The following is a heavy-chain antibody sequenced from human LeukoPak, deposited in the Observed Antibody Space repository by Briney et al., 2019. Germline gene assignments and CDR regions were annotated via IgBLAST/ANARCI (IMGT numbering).Heavy chain of an antibody. CDR3: ARGRVGKYDSSGYTGYFDY. Sequence: VASVKVSCKVSGYTLTELSMHWVRQAPGQGLEWMGWINPNSGGTNYAQKFQGWVTMTRDTSISTAYMELSRLRSDDTAVYYCARGRVGKYDSSGYTGYFDYWGQGTLVTVSS. J-gene: IGHJ4*02. D-gene: IGHD3-22*01. CDR2: INPNSGGT. CDR1: GYTLTELS. V-gene: IGHV1-2*04.